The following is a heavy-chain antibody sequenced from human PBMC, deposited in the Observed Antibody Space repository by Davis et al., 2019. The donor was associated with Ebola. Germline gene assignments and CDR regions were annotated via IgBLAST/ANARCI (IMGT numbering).Heavy chain of an antibody. CDR1: GGTFSSYA. Sequence: SVKVSCKASGGTFSSYAISWVRQAPGQGLEWMGGIIPIFGTANYAQKFQGRVTITADESTSTAYMELSSLRSEDTAVYYCARPRRDLGMEWAFDIWGQGTMVTVSS. V-gene: IGHV1-69*13. J-gene: IGHJ3*02. CDR2: IIPIFGTA. D-gene: IGHD3-3*01. CDR3: ARPRRDLGMEWAFDI.